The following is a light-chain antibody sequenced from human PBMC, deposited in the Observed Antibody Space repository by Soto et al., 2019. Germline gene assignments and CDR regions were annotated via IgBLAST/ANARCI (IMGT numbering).Light chain of an antibody. CDR3: QQYGSSPRT. CDR2: GAS. J-gene: IGKJ1*01. CDR1: QSVTSSY. Sequence: EIVLTQSPGTLSLSPGERATLSCRASQSVTSSYLAWYQHKPGQAPRLLIYGASTRATGIPDRFSGSGSGTDFTLTISRLEPEDFVVDYCQQYGSSPRTFGQGTKVEIK. V-gene: IGKV3-20*01.